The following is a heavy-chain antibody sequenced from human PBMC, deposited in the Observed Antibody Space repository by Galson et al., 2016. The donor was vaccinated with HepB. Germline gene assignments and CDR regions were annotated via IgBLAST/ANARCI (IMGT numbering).Heavy chain of an antibody. CDR1: EFTFSDYA. Sequence: SLRLSCAASEFTFSDYAMNWVRQAPGKGLEWVSSIRVGSSHTNHADSLKGRFTISRDDARSSLYLQMGSLKAEDTAVYYCARGVYDHWYLDLWGRGTLVTVSS. CDR2: IRVGSSHT. V-gene: IGHV3-21*01. J-gene: IGHJ2*01. D-gene: IGHD5/OR15-5a*01. CDR3: ARGVYDHWYLDL.